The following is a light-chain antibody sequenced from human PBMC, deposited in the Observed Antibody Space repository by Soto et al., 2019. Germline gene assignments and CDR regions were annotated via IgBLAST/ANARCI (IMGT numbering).Light chain of an antibody. V-gene: IGLV7-43*01. CDR2: NTS. CDR1: TGAVTSSYY. J-gene: IGLJ2*01. CDR3: LLYYGGAVV. Sequence: QAVVTQEPSLTVSPGGTVTLTCASNTGAVTSSYYPNWFQQKPGQAPRALISNTSNKHSWTPARFSGSLLGDKAALTLSGVQPEDEAEYYCLLYYGGAVVFGGGTQLTVL.